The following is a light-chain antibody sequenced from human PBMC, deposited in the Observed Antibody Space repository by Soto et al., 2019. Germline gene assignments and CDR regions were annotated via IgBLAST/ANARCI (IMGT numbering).Light chain of an antibody. Sequence: EVVLTQSPATLSLSPGERATLSCRASQSVSSSLAWYQQKPGQAHRLLIYDASNGATGIPARFSGSGSGTDFTLTIRSLEPDDFAVYYCQQRRGWTLTCGGGTKVEI. V-gene: IGKV3-11*01. CDR2: DAS. CDR1: QSVSSS. J-gene: IGKJ4*02. CDR3: QQRRGWTLT.